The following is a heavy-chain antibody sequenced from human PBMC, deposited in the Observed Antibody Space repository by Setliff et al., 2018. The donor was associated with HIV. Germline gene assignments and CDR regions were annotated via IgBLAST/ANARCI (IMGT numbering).Heavy chain of an antibody. D-gene: IGHD6-13*01. CDR1: GFTFSDYS. Sequence: PGGSLRLSCAASGFTFSDYSMSWVRQAPGKGLEWVSYINSGSSTIYYADSVKGRFTISRDNAKNSLYLQMNSLRAEDTAVYYCARDSSSWYEFYFDCWGQGTLVTVSS. V-gene: IGHV3-48*01. CDR3: ARDSSSWYEFYFDC. J-gene: IGHJ4*02. CDR2: INSGSSTI.